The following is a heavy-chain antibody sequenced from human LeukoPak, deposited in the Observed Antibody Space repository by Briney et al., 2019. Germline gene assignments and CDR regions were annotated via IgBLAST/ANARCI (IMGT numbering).Heavy chain of an antibody. CDR1: GFTFNMDW. CDR2: INKDGSDK. Sequence: SGGSLRLSCAASGFTFNMDWMTWVRQAPGKGLESVAYINKDGSDKYYVDSVKGRFTVSRDNAKNSLYLQMNSLRAEDTAVYYCARDAGYGGNSDYWGQGTLVTVSS. CDR3: ARDAGYGGNSDY. V-gene: IGHV3-7*01. D-gene: IGHD4-23*01. J-gene: IGHJ4*02.